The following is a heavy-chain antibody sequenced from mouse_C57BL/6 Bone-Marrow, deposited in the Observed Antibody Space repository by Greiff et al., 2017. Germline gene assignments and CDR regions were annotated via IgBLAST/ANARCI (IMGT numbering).Heavy chain of an antibody. CDR3: ARHDYDGYAMDY. D-gene: IGHD2-4*01. CDR2: ISNGGGST. CDR1: GFTFSDYY. J-gene: IGHJ4*01. V-gene: IGHV5-12*01. Sequence: EVHLVESGGGLVQPGGSLKLSCAASGFTFSDYYMYWVRQTPEKRLEWVAYISNGGGSTYYPDTVKGRFTISRDNAKNTLYLQMSRLKSEDTAMYYCARHDYDGYAMDYWGQGTSVTVSS.